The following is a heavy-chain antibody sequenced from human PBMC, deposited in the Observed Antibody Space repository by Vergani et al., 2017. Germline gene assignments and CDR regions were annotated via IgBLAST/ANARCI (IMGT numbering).Heavy chain of an antibody. CDR3: ARGEWFGEFQNWFDP. Sequence: EVQLVESGGGLVKPGGSLRLSCAASGFTFSSYSMNWVRQAPGKGLEWVSAISGSGGSTYYADSVKGRFTISRDNSKNSLYLQMNSLRAEDTAVYYCARGEWFGEFQNWFDPWGQGTLVTVSS. CDR1: GFTFSSYS. D-gene: IGHD3-10*01. CDR2: ISGSGGST. V-gene: IGHV3-21*01. J-gene: IGHJ5*02.